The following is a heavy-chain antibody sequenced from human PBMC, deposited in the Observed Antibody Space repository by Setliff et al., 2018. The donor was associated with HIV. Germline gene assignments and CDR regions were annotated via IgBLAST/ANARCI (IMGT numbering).Heavy chain of an antibody. Sequence: GGSLRLSCAAPGFTFDRYWMHWVRQAPGKGLVWVSRVNTDGSSKTYADSVKDRFTISRDNAKNTLYLQMHDLRAEDTGVYYCHSGYDSEEQSYFDYWGQGALVTVSS. D-gene: IGHD5-12*01. CDR2: VNTDGSSK. CDR3: HSGYDSEEQSYFDY. V-gene: IGHV3-74*01. CDR1: GFTFDRYW. J-gene: IGHJ4*02.